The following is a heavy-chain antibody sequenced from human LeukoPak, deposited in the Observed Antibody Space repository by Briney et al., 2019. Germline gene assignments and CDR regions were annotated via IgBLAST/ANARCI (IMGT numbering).Heavy chain of an antibody. CDR2: IIVGSGRT. CDR1: GFTFSNSA. CDR3: ARDSGSYRDWFDP. D-gene: IGHD1-26*01. J-gene: IGHJ5*02. V-gene: IGHV1-58*02. Sequence: GASVKVSCKASGFTFSNSAIQWVRQARGQRLEWIGWIIVGSGRTHYAQNLQERLTITRDMSTNTAYMELSSLRSEDTAVYYCARDSGSYRDWFDPWGQGTLVTVSS.